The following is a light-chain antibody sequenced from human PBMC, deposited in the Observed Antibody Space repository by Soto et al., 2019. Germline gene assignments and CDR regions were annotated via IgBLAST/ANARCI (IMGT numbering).Light chain of an antibody. CDR2: DAS. CDR1: QSVTNSY. J-gene: IGKJ4*01. CDR3: QQYGRSLT. Sequence: EIVLTQSPGTLSLSPGERATLSCRASQSVTNSYLAWYQQKPGQAPRLFIYDASRRATSIPDRFSGSGSGTDFTLTITRLQPEDFAVYYCQQYGRSLTFGRGTKVEIK. V-gene: IGKV3-20*01.